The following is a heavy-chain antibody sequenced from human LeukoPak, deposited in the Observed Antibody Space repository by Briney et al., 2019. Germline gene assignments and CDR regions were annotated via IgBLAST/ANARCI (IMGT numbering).Heavy chain of an antibody. J-gene: IGHJ4*02. CDR1: GFTFSSYA. V-gene: IGHV3-23*01. Sequence: PGGSLRLSCAASGFTFSSYAMSWVRQAPGKGLEWVSTIGISGGSTYYADSVKGRFTISRDNSKNTLCLQINSLTAEDTAVYYCAKTGNFDSWGQGTLVTVSS. CDR2: IGISGGST. CDR3: AKTGNFDS. D-gene: IGHD7-27*01.